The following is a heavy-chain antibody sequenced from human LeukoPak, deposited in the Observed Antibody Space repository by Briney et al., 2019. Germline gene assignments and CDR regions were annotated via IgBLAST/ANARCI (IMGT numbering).Heavy chain of an antibody. CDR1: GFTFSSYS. CDR2: ISSSSSYI. V-gene: IGHV3-21*01. CDR3: ARDDSSSSPPRNY. D-gene: IGHD6-6*01. J-gene: IGHJ4*02. Sequence: GGSLRLSCAASGFTFSSYSMNWVRQAPGKGLEWVSSISSSSSYIYYADSVKGRFTISRDNAKNSLYLQMNSLRAEDTAVYYCARDDSSSSPPRNYWGQGTLVTVSS.